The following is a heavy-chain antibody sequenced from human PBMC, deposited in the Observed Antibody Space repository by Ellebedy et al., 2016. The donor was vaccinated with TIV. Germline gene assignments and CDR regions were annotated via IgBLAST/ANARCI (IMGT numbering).Heavy chain of an antibody. Sequence: SETLSLXXTVSGGSISSYYWSWIRQPPGKGLEWIGYIYYSGSTNYNPSLKSRVTISVDTSKNQFSLKLSSVTAADTAVYYCARGGTAAGTEWFDPWGQGTLVTVSS. D-gene: IGHD6-13*01. CDR2: IYYSGST. V-gene: IGHV4-59*01. J-gene: IGHJ5*02. CDR1: GGSISSYY. CDR3: ARGGTAAGTEWFDP.